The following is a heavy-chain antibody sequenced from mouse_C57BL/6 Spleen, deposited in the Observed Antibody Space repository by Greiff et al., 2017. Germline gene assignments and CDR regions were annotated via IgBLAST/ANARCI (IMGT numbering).Heavy chain of an antibody. CDR1: GYTFTDYE. V-gene: IGHV1-15*01. D-gene: IGHD2-3*01. Sequence: VKVVESGAELVRPGASVTLSCKASGYTFTDYEMHWVKQTPVHGLEWIGAIDPETGGTAYNQKFKGKAILTADKSSSTAYMELRSLTSEDSAVYYCTRYDGYIYWYFDVWGTGTTVTVSS. J-gene: IGHJ1*03. CDR3: TRYDGYIYWYFDV. CDR2: IDPETGGT.